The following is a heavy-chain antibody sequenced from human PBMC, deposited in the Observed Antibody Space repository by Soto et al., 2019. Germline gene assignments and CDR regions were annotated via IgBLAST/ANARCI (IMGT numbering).Heavy chain of an antibody. CDR1: GVSSSSDGYS. CDR2: IYQSGST. J-gene: IGHJ6*02. V-gene: IGHV4-30-2*01. Sequence: QLQLQESGSGLVKPSQTLSLTCAVSGVSSSSDGYSWSWIRQPPGKGLVWIGFIYQSGSTYYNPSLKSRGTMSVDRSKNQFSLKLTSVTAADTAVYYCARAYYDFWTSYHYGMDVWGQGTTVTVSS. CDR3: ARAYYDFWTSYHYGMDV. D-gene: IGHD3-3*01.